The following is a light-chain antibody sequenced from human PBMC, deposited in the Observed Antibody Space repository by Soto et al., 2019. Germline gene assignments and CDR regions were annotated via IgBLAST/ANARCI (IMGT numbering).Light chain of an antibody. CDR3: HQYGISPGT. CDR2: GAS. V-gene: IGKV3-20*01. Sequence: EIVLTQSPGTLSLSPGERATLSCRASQSVRRNYLAWYQQKPGQAPSLLIYGASTRATGIPFRFSGSGSVTDFTLTITRLEPEDFSVYYCHQYGISPGTFGQGTKLEIK. J-gene: IGKJ2*01. CDR1: QSVRRNY.